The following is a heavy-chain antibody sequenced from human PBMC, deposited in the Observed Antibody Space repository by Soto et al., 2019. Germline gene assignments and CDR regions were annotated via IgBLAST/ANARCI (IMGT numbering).Heavy chain of an antibody. CDR2: MNPNSGNT. CDR3: ARVGLERVIMNPGYYYYYMDV. D-gene: IGHD1-1*01. Sequence: ASVKVSCKASGYTFTSYDINWVRQATGQGLEWMGWMNPNSGNTGYAQKFQGRVTMTRNTSISTAYMELSSLRSEDTAVYYCARVGLERVIMNPGYYYYYMDVWGKGTTVTVSS. J-gene: IGHJ6*03. CDR1: GYTFTSYD. V-gene: IGHV1-8*01.